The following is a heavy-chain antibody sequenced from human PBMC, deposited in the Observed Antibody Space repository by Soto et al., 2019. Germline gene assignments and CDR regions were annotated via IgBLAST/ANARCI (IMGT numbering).Heavy chain of an antibody. CDR3: AKCDVLTTTSGGCCNWFDP. Sequence: EVQLLESGGSLVQPGGSLRLSCAASGFTFSTFAMNWVRQAPGEGLEWVSSISGSGGNTQYADSVKGRVTISRDNSKNPLYLQMNTLRAEDTAVYYCAKCDVLTTTSGGCCNWFDPWGQGTLVIVSS. V-gene: IGHV3-23*01. J-gene: IGHJ5*02. CDR2: ISGSGGNT. CDR1: GFTFSTFA. D-gene: IGHD3-16*01.